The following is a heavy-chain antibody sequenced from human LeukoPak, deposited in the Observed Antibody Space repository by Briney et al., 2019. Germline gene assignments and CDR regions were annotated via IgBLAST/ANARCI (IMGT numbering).Heavy chain of an antibody. D-gene: IGHD4-17*01. CDR3: AKDSTTVTTSMGEAFDI. V-gene: IGHV3-30*18. J-gene: IGHJ3*02. Sequence: GGSLRLSRAASGFAFSSYGMHWVRQAPGKGLEWVAVISYDGSNKYYADSVKGRFTISRDNSKNTLYLQMNSLRAEDTAVYYCAKDSTTVTTSMGEAFDIWGQGTMVTVSS. CDR1: GFAFSSYG. CDR2: ISYDGSNK.